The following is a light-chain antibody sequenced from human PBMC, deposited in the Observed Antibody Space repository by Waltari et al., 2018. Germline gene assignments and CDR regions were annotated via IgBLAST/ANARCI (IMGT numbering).Light chain of an antibody. Sequence: EIVLTQSPGTLSLSPGERATLSCRASQSVSRTLAGYQQKPGQAPRLLIYDASSRATGIPDRFSGSGSGTDFSLTITRLEPEDFAVYYCQHYVSLPVTFGQGTKVEIK. CDR2: DAS. CDR3: QHYVSLPVT. CDR1: QSVSRT. J-gene: IGKJ1*01. V-gene: IGKV3-20*01.